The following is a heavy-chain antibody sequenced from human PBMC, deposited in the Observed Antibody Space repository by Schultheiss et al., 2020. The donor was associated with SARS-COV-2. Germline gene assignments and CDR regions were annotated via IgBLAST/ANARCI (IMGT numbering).Heavy chain of an antibody. J-gene: IGHJ5*01. V-gene: IGHV4-61*02. Sequence: SQTLSLTCSVSGGSITSGSYYWSWIRKPAGKGLEWIGRIYTSGTTNYNPSLKSRVTISVDTSKNQFSLKLTSVTAADTAVYYCARGFRTSLGASWFASWGQGLLVTVSS. D-gene: IGHD2/OR15-2a*01. CDR1: GGSITSGSYY. CDR2: IYTSGTT. CDR3: ARGFRTSLGASWFAS.